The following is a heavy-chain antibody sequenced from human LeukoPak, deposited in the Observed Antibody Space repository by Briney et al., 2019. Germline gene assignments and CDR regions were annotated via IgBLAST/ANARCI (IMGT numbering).Heavy chain of an antibody. V-gene: IGHV3-48*03. J-gene: IGHJ3*02. Sequence: GGSLRLSCAASGFTFSSYEVNWVRQAPGKGLEWVSYISSSGSTIHYADSVKGRFTISRDNAKNSLYLQMNSLRAEDTAVYYCASTTPRTQFAFDIWGQGTMVTVSS. CDR1: GFTFSSYE. CDR2: ISSSGSTI. CDR3: ASTTPRTQFAFDI. D-gene: IGHD1-26*01.